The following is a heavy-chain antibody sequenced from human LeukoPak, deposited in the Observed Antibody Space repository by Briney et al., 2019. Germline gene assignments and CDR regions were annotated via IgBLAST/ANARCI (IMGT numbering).Heavy chain of an antibody. CDR3: ARGTIVVVPAATYYDFWSGYSWFDP. CDR1: GGSFSGYY. V-gene: IGHV4-34*01. CDR2: INHSGST. D-gene: IGHD3-3*01. Sequence: KPSXTLSLTCAVYGGSFSGYYWSWIRQPPGKGLEWIGEINHSGSTNYNPSLKSRVTISVDTSKNQFSLKLSSVTAADTAVYYCARGTIVVVPAATYYDFWSGYSWFDPWGQGTLVTVSS. J-gene: IGHJ5*02.